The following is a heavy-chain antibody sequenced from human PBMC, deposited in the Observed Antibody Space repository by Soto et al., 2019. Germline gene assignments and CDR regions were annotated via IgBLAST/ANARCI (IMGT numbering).Heavy chain of an antibody. D-gene: IGHD3-10*01. CDR2: IYHSGST. CDR3: ARDYMVRGVMRWFDP. V-gene: IGHV4-4*02. Sequence: QVQLQESGPGLVKPSGTLSLTCAVSGGSISSSNWWSWVRQPPGKGLEWIGEIYHSGSTNYNPSRKSRVTISVDKSKNQFSLKLSSVTAADTAVFYCARDYMVRGVMRWFDPWGQGTLVTVSS. CDR1: GGSISSSNW. J-gene: IGHJ5*02.